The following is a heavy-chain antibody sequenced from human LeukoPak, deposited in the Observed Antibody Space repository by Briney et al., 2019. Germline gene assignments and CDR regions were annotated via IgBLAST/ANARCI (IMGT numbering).Heavy chain of an antibody. CDR3: ARPLSEGATRTGFDY. J-gene: IGHJ4*02. D-gene: IGHD1-26*01. CDR1: GGSISSSSHY. CDR2: IDDRGTI. Sequence: SETLSLTCTVSGGSISSSSHYWGWIRQPPGKGLEWIGSIDDRGTIYYNPSLKRRVTISVDTSKNQFSLKLSSVPAADTAVYYCARPLSEGATRTGFDYWGQGTLVTVSS. V-gene: IGHV4-39*01.